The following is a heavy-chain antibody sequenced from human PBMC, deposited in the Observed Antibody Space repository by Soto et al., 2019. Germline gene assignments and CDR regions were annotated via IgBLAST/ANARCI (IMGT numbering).Heavy chain of an antibody. CDR1: RDGFSSFG. D-gene: IGHD2-15*01. Sequence: GASVKACCKAPRDGFSSFGMSCVRQAPGQGLEWVGWVSVPSGDTSSAQTFQGRVTVTTDTSTSTAYMEVGSLRSDDTAVYYCARTFRSGGSCYLEYWGEGTMVTVSS. CDR2: VSVPSGDT. V-gene: IGHV1-18*01. CDR3: ARTFRSGGSCYLEY. J-gene: IGHJ4*02.